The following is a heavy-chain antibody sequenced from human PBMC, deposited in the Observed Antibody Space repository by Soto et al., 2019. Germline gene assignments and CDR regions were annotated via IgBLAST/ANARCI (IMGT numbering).Heavy chain of an antibody. CDR3: ARGHTRXMTLGRGAAIMGKQLDS. CDR1: GGSFTDYY. J-gene: IGHJ4*02. V-gene: IGHV4-34*01. Sequence: SETLSLTCSVSGGSFTDYYWTWIRQPPGKPLEWIGEISHGGTTKDNPFLHSRVTMSVDTSRNQFSLDLTSVTAADTAVYYCARGHTRXMTLGRGAAIMGKQLDSWGQGILVTVSS. CDR2: ISHGGTT. D-gene: IGHD3-10*01.